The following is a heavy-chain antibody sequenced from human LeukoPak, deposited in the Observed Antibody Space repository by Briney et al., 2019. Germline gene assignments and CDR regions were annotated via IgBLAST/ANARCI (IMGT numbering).Heavy chain of an antibody. Sequence: GGSLRLSCAASGFTFSSYEMNSVRQAPGKGLEWVSYISSSGSTIYYADSVKGRFTISRDNAKNSLYLQMNSLRAEDTAVYYCASESRTSGSLLLDYWGQGTLVTVSS. CDR1: GFTFSSYE. D-gene: IGHD1-26*01. V-gene: IGHV3-48*03. CDR2: ISSSGSTI. J-gene: IGHJ4*02. CDR3: ASESRTSGSLLLDY.